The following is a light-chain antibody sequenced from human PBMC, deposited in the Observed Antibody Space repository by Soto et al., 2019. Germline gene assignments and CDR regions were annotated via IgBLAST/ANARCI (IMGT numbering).Light chain of an antibody. CDR3: QQNFRPPQVT. V-gene: IGKV1-39*01. Sequence: DIQVTQSPASLSASVGDRVTITCRTNQNINTYLNWYQQQPGTAPRLLIFGVFTLQSGVPSRFSCSGSGTDFTLTISGLQPEDFATYYCQQNFRPPQVTFGGGTRLERK. CDR1: QNINTY. CDR2: GVF. J-gene: IGKJ4*01.